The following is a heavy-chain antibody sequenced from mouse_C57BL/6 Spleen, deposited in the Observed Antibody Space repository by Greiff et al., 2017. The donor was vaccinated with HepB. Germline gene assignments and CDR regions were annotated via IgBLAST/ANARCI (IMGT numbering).Heavy chain of an antibody. CDR3: ARGGENDGYYGYFDV. D-gene: IGHD2-3*01. J-gene: IGHJ1*03. V-gene: IGHV1-7*01. CDR1: GYTFTSYW. CDR2: INPSSGYT. Sequence: VKLVESGAELAKPGASVKLSCKASGYTFTSYWMHWVKQRPGQGLEWIGYINPSSGYTKYNQKFKDKATLTADKSSRTAYMQLSSLTYEDSAVYYCARGGENDGYYGYFDVWGTGTTVTVSS.